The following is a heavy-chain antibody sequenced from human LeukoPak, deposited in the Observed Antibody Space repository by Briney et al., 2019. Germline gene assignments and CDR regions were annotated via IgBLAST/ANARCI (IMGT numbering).Heavy chain of an antibody. J-gene: IGHJ5*02. CDR1: GYTFTSYG. V-gene: IGHV1-18*01. Sequence: ASVKVSCKASGYTFTSYGISWVRQAPGQGLEWMGWISAYNGNTNYAQKLQSRVTMTTDTSTSTAYMELSSLRSEDTAVYYCATRDYYGSGSYYRRGLYWFDPWGQGTLVTVSS. D-gene: IGHD3-10*01. CDR2: ISAYNGNT. CDR3: ATRDYYGSGSYYRRGLYWFDP.